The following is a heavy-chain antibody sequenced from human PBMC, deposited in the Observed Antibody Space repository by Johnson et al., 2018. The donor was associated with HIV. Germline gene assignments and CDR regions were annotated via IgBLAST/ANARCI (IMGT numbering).Heavy chain of an antibody. CDR2: IYSGGNT. J-gene: IGHJ3*02. Sequence: EVLLLESGGGLIQPGGSLRLSCAASGFTVSSNYMSWVRQPPGKGLEWVSVIYSGGNTYYADSVKGRFTISRDNSKNTLYLQMNSLRAEDTALYYCAKDSAWDSSSSGAFDIWGQGTMVTVSS. D-gene: IGHD6-6*01. V-gene: IGHV3-53*01. CDR3: AKDSAWDSSSSGAFDI. CDR1: GFTVSSNY.